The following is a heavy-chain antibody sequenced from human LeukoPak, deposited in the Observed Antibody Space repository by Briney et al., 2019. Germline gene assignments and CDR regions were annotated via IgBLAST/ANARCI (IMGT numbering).Heavy chain of an antibody. V-gene: IGHV4-39*07. CDR2: IYYSGST. CDR1: GGSISSSSYY. Sequence: SETLSLTCTVSGGSISSSSYYWGWIRQPPGKGLEWIGSIYYSGSTYYNPSLKSRVTISVDTSKNQFSLKLSSVTAADTAMYYCARRPPGMTPPFAFDIWGQGTMVTVSS. CDR3: ARRPPGMTPPFAFDI. J-gene: IGHJ3*02. D-gene: IGHD2-15*01.